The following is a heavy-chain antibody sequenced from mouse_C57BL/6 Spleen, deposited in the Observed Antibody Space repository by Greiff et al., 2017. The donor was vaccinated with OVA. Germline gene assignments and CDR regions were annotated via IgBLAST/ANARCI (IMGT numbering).Heavy chain of an antibody. V-gene: IGHV2-5*01. CDR1: GFSLTSYG. CDR2: IWRGGST. D-gene: IGHD4-1*02. J-gene: IGHJ1*03. CDR3: AKTQLDPYFDV. Sequence: VQRVESGPGLVQPSQSLSITCTVSGFSLTSYGVHWVRQSPGKGLEWLGVIWRGGSTDYNAAFMSRLSITKDNSKSQVFFKMNSLQADDTAIYYCAKTQLDPYFDVWGTGTTVTVSS.